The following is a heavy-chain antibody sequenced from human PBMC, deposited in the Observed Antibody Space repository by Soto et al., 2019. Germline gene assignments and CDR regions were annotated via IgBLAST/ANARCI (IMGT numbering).Heavy chain of an antibody. J-gene: IGHJ5*02. D-gene: IGHD1-26*01. CDR3: ATSYYSGFDP. V-gene: IGHV1-18*04. CDR1: GYTFTSYG. CDR2: INANNGNT. Sequence: QVQLVQSGAEVKKPGASVMVSCKASGYTFTSYGISWIRQAPGQGLEWMGWINANNGNTDYAQNFQGRVTMTTDTSTSTAYMALRSLRSANTAVYYCATSYYSGFDPWGQGNLVSVSS.